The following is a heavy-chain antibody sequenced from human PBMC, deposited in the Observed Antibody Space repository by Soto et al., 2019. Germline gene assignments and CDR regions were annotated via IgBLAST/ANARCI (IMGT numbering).Heavy chain of an antibody. J-gene: IGHJ4*02. CDR1: GGSISSGGYY. V-gene: IGHV4-31*03. CDR2: IYYSGST. Sequence: QVQLQESGPGLVKPSQTLSLTCTVSGGSISSGGYYWSWIRQHPGKGLEWIGYIYYSGSTYYNPSLKSRVTISVDTSKNQFSLKLSSVTAADTAVYYCARVESCGGDCYFFDYWGQGTLVTVSS. CDR3: ARVESCGGDCYFFDY. D-gene: IGHD2-21*02.